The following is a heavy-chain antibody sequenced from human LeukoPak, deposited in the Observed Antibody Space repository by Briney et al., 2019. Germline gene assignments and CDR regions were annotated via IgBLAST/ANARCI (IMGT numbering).Heavy chain of an antibody. CDR2: ISSSGSTI. D-gene: IGHD3-22*01. CDR3: ARDSLYDDNGYYHYFDY. CDR1: GFNFGDYY. Sequence: GGSLRLSCAASGFNFGDYYMSWIRQAPGKGLEWVSYISSSGSTIYYADSVKGRFTISRDNAKNSLYLQMNSLRAEDTAVYFCARDSLYDDNGYYHYFDYWGQGTLVTVSS. J-gene: IGHJ4*02. V-gene: IGHV3-11*04.